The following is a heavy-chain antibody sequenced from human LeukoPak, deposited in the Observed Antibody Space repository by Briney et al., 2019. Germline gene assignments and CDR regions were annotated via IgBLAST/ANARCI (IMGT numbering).Heavy chain of an antibody. CDR3: ARVDYGDYQYFQQ. Sequence: GGSLRLSCAASGFTFSNYAMSWVRQAPGKGLEWVSAISGSGSTTYYADSVKGRFTISRDNSKNTLYLQMDSLRAEDTAVYYCARVDYGDYQYFQQWGQGTLVTVSS. CDR1: GFTFSNYA. V-gene: IGHV3-23*01. D-gene: IGHD4-17*01. J-gene: IGHJ1*01. CDR2: ISGSGSTT.